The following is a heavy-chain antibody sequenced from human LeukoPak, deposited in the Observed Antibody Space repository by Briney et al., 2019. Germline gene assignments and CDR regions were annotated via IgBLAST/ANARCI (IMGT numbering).Heavy chain of an antibody. CDR2: ITTNGDRT. Sequence: GGSLRLSCAASGFTFSNYAMHWVRQAPGQGLEYVSTITTNGDRTYYANSVKGRFTISRDNSKNTLYLQMGSLRAEGMAVYYCARDLSGNNALYYWGQGTLVTVSS. J-gene: IGHJ4*02. D-gene: IGHD1/OR15-1a*01. V-gene: IGHV3-64*01. CDR1: GFTFSNYA. CDR3: ARDLSGNNALYY.